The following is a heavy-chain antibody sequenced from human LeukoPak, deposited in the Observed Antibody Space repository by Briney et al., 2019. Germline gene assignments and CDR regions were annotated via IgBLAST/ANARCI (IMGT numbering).Heavy chain of an antibody. CDR3: ARDRGPYDY. Sequence: LEWMGWISAYNGNTNYAQKLQGRVTMTTDTSTSTAYMELRSLRSDDTAVYYCARDRGPYDYWGQGTLVTVSS. V-gene: IGHV1-18*01. CDR2: ISAYNGNT. J-gene: IGHJ4*02.